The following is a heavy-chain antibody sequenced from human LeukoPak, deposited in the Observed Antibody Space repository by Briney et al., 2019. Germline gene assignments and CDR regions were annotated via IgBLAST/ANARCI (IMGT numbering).Heavy chain of an antibody. V-gene: IGHV4-30-2*01. CDR3: ASGLRNWFDP. D-gene: IGHD4-17*01. Sequence: SQTLSLTCAVSGGSISSGGYSWSWIRQPPGKGLEWIGYIYHSGSTYYNPSLKSRVTISVDRSKNQFSLKLSSVTAADTAVYYCASGLRNWFDPWGQGTLVTVSS. CDR2: IYHSGST. CDR1: GGSISSGGYS. J-gene: IGHJ5*02.